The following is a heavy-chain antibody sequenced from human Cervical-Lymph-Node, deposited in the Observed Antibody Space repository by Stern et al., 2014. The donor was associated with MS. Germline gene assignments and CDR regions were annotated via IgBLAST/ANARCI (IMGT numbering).Heavy chain of an antibody. D-gene: IGHD3-9*01. V-gene: IGHV1-69*08. CDR2: IIPMLDMT. Sequence: HVQLVQSGAEMKKPGSSVKVSCKASGGTFSRYTLNWVRQAPGQGLEWMGRIIPMLDMTDYTHNVKGRLTMHAEKSTSTAYMELSGLRSEDTAVYYCARDEDYDGLNGLPSDAFDIWGQGTLVTVSS. CDR3: ARDEDYDGLNGLPSDAFDI. J-gene: IGHJ3*02. CDR1: GGTFSRYT.